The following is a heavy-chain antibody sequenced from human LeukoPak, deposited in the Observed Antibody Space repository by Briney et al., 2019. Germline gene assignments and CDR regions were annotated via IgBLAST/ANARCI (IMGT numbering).Heavy chain of an antibody. V-gene: IGHV4-38-2*01. CDR2: IYYSGST. CDR3: ASPTWGHKNFDY. Sequence: GSLRLSCAASGFTFSDYYMSWIRQPPGKGLEWIGSIYYSGSTYYNPSLKSRVTISVDTSKNQFSLKLSSVTAADTAVYYCASPTWGHKNFDYWGQGTLVTVSS. CDR1: GFTFSDYY. J-gene: IGHJ4*02. D-gene: IGHD7-27*01.